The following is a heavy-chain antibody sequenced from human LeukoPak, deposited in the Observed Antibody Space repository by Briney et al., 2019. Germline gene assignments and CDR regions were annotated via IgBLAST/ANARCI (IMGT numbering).Heavy chain of an antibody. J-gene: IGHJ5*02. CDR3: ARDWIYGDYEFWFDP. D-gene: IGHD4-17*01. CDR1: GFTFSSYV. CDR2: ISGSGGST. V-gene: IGHV3-23*01. Sequence: PGGSLRLSCAASGFTFSSYVMSWVRQAPGKGLEWVSAISGSGGSTYYADSKNTLYLQMNSLRAEDTAVYYCARDWIYGDYEFWFDPWGQGTLVTVSS.